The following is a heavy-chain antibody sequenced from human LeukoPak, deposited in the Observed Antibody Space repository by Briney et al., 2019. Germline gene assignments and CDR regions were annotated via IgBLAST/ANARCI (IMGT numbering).Heavy chain of an antibody. CDR2: FDPEDGET. D-gene: IGHD3-22*01. Sequence: GASVKVSCKVSGYTLTELSMHWVRQAPGKGLEWMGGFDPEDGETIYAQKFQGRVTMTEDTSTDTAYMELSSLRSEDTAVYYCATVKNYDSSGYYQRRGAFDIWGQGNMVTVSS. CDR1: GYTLTELS. CDR3: ATVKNYDSSGYYQRRGAFDI. V-gene: IGHV1-24*01. J-gene: IGHJ3*02.